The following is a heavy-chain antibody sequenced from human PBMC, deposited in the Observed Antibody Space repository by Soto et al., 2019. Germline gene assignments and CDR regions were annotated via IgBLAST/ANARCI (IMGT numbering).Heavy chain of an antibody. CDR1: GYTFTVYY. J-gene: IGHJ4*02. CDR2: ISPHSGGA. D-gene: IGHD7-27*01. Sequence: ASVKVSCKASGYTFTVYYIHCVRQSPGQGLEWMGSISPHSGGANYAQKFQGRVTMTRDTSITSVYMELSRLTSDDTAVYFCAREEQTGANYFLDYWGQGTLVTVSS. V-gene: IGHV1-2*02. CDR3: AREEQTGANYFLDY.